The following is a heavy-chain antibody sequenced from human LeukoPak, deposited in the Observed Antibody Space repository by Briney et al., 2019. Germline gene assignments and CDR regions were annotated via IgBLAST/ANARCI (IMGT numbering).Heavy chain of an antibody. CDR2: ISSSSSYI. J-gene: IGHJ4*02. V-gene: IGHV3-21*01. CDR1: GFTFSSYA. CDR3: AREDIVATYDY. Sequence: PGGSLRLSCAASGFTFSSYAMSWVRQAPGKGLEWVSSISSSSSYIYYADSVKGRFTISRDNAKNSLYLQMNSLRAEDTAVYYCAREDIVATYDYWGQGTLVTVSS. D-gene: IGHD5-12*01.